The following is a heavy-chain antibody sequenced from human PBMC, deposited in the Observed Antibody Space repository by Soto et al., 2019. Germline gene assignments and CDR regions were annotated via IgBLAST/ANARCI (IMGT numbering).Heavy chain of an antibody. D-gene: IGHD6-25*01. CDR2: IYYSGST. J-gene: IGHJ6*02. V-gene: IGHV4-59*01. Sequence: QESGPGLVKPSETLSLTCTVSSGSINNYYWSWIRQPPGKGLEWIAYIYYSGSTNYNPSIKSRVIASVDTSRNQFSLKLSSVTAADTAVYYCARWHSSSGYYGMGVWGQGTTVTVSS. CDR1: SGSINNYY. CDR3: ARWHSSSGYYGMGV.